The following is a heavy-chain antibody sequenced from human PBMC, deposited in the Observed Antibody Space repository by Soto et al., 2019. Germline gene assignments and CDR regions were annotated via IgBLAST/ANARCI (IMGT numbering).Heavy chain of an antibody. Sequence: SETLSLTCTVSGGSISSYYWSWIRQPPGKGLEWIGYIYYSGSTYYNPSLKSRVTISVDTSKNQFSLKLSSVTAADTAVYYCARLVIVVARNWFDPWGQGTLVTVSS. CDR2: IYYSGST. D-gene: IGHD2-15*01. CDR3: ARLVIVVARNWFDP. CDR1: GGSISSYY. J-gene: IGHJ5*02. V-gene: IGHV4-59*12.